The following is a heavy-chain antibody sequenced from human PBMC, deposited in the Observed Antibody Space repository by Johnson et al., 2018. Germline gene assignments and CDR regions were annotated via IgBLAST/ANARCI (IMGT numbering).Heavy chain of an antibody. CDR1: GVSIGTYY. Sequence: VQLQESGPGLVKPSETLLLTCTVSGVSIGTYYWSWIRQSPERGLEWIGYVYYTGNTKYNHSLKSRVTISVDTSRDQFSLRLTSVTAADTAVYYCARGRYGELSPFDYWGQGTLVTVSS. J-gene: IGHJ4*02. CDR3: ARGRYGELSPFDY. V-gene: IGHV4-59*01. CDR2: VYYTGNT. D-gene: IGHD3-10*01.